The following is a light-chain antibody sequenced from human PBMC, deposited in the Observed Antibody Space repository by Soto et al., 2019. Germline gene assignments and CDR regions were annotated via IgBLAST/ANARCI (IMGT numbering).Light chain of an antibody. V-gene: IGKV3-11*01. CDR3: QQRAGSST. Sequence: EFVLTQSPGTLSLSPGDRASLSCRASQSVGSNVAWYQQKPGQGPRLLIYGASRRVTGIPPRFSGSGSGTDFTLTLSSLEPEDFAVYYCQQRAGSSTFGQGTRLEI. CDR2: GAS. CDR1: QSVGSN. J-gene: IGKJ5*01.